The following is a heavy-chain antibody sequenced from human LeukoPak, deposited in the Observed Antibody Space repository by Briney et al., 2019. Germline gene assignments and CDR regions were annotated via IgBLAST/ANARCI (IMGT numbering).Heavy chain of an antibody. CDR2: ISAYNGNT. CDR3: AREDIAAAGNYYYGMDV. V-gene: IGHV1-18*01. Sequence: GASVKVSCKASGYTFTSYGISWVRQAPGQGLEWMGWISAYNGNTNYAQKLQGRVTMTTDTSTSTAYMELRSLRSDDTAVYYCAREDIAAAGNYYYGMDVWGQGTTVTVSS. CDR1: GYTFTSYG. D-gene: IGHD6-13*01. J-gene: IGHJ6*02.